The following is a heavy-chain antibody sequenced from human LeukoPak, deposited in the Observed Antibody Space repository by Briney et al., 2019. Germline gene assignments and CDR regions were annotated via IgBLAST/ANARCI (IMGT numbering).Heavy chain of an antibody. CDR3: ARDPSWPYYFDY. Sequence: GGSLRLSCAASGFTVSSNYMSWVRQAPGKGLEWVPVIYSGGSTYYADSVKGRFTISRDNSKNTLYLQMNSLRAEDTAVYYCARDPSWPYYFDYWGQGTLVTVSS. J-gene: IGHJ4*02. D-gene: IGHD6-13*01. CDR1: GFTVSSNY. V-gene: IGHV3-66*02. CDR2: IYSGGST.